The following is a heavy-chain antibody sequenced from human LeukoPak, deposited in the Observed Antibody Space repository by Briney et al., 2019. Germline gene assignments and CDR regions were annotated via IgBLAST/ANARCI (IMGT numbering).Heavy chain of an antibody. CDR1: GFTFSSYW. V-gene: IGHV3-7*01. J-gene: IGHJ5*02. CDR2: IKQDGSGE. CDR3: ARGHRTFDP. Sequence: SGGSLSLSCTASGFTFSSYWMSWVRQAPGKGLEWVANIKQDGSGEYYVDSVEGRFTISRDNAKNLLYLQMNSLGAEDTAVYYCARGHRTFDPWGQGTLVTVSS.